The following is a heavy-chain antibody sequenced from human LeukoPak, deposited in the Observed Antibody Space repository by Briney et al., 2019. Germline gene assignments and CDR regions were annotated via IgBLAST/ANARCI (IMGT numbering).Heavy chain of an antibody. J-gene: IGHJ4*02. Sequence: EASVKVSCKASGGTFSSYAISWVRQAPGQGLEWMGGIIPIFGTANYAQKFQGRVTITADESTSTAYMELSSLRSEDTAVYYCARDWVSFPGGYCSGGSCHIPFDYWGQGTLVTVSS. D-gene: IGHD2-15*01. CDR2: IIPIFGTA. V-gene: IGHV1-69*13. CDR1: GGTFSSYA. CDR3: ARDWVSFPGGYCSGGSCHIPFDY.